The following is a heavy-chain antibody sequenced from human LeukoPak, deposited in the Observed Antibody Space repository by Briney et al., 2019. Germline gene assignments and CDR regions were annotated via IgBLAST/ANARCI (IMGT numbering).Heavy chain of an antibody. Sequence: SETLSPTCAVSGVSISPYYWAWIRQPPGKGLEWIGYIHASGSNNQYPSLKSRVTISVDKSKNHFSLRLTSVTAADTAVYYCARLSAAVHLGAFDLWGQGTMVTVSS. J-gene: IGHJ3*01. V-gene: IGHV4-4*09. D-gene: IGHD3-3*01. CDR3: ARLSAAVHLGAFDL. CDR1: GVSISPYY. CDR2: IHASGSN.